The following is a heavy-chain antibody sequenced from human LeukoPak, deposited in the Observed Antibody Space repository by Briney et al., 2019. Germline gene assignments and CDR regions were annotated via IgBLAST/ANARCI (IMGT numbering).Heavy chain of an antibody. CDR3: ARFNSSGWSRLYYFDY. V-gene: IGHV4-39*07. Sequence: PSETLSLTCTVSGGSISSSSYYWGWIRQPPGKGLEWIGSIYYSGSTYYNPSLKSRVTISVDTSKNQFSLKLSSVTAADTAVYYCARFNSSGWSRLYYFDYWGQGTLVTVSS. D-gene: IGHD6-19*01. CDR1: GGSISSSSYY. CDR2: IYYSGST. J-gene: IGHJ4*02.